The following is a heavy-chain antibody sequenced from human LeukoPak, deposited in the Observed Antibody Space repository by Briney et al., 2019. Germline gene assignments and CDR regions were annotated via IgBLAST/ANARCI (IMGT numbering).Heavy chain of an antibody. CDR3: ARDRGPNPLDAFDI. J-gene: IGHJ3*02. V-gene: IGHV1-69*13. Sequence: GASVKVSCKASGGTFSSYAISWVRQAPGQGLEWMGGIIPIFGTANYAQKFQGRVTITADESTSTAYMELSSLRSEDTAVYYCARDRGPNPLDAFDIWGQGTMVTVSS. D-gene: IGHD3-10*01. CDR1: GGTFSSYA. CDR2: IIPIFGTA.